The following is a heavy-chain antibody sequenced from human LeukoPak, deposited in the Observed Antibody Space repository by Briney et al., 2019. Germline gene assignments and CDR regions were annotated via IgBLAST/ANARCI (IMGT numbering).Heavy chain of an antibody. D-gene: IGHD3-9*01. CDR2: IRSKAYGGTT. CDR1: GFTFGDYA. Sequence: GGSLRLSCTASGFTFGDYAMSWFRQAPGKGREWVGFIRSKAYGGTTEYAASVKGRFTISRDDSKSIAYLQMNSLKTEDTAVYYCTRSPDPYYDILTGYDYWGQGTLVTVSS. CDR3: TRSPDPYYDILTGYDY. V-gene: IGHV3-49*03. J-gene: IGHJ4*02.